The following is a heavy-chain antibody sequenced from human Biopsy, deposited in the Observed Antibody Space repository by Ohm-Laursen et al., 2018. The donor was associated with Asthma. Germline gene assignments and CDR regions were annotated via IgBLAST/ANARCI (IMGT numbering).Heavy chain of an antibody. CDR1: GGTFNTYV. CDR3: ARKAGSCISRTCYSLDF. J-gene: IGHJ4*02. D-gene: IGHD2-2*01. CDR2: INSVFGTT. Sequence: EASVKVSCKSLGGTFNTYVIGWVRQAPGQGLEWMGVINSVFGTTTYPQKFQDRVTITADDSTSTVYMELSSLRSEDTAVYYCARKAGSCISRTCYSLDFWGQGTLVTVSS. V-gene: IGHV1-69*13.